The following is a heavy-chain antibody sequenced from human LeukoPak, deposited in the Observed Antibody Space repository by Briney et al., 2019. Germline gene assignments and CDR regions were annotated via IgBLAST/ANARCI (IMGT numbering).Heavy chain of an antibody. D-gene: IGHD3-9*01. J-gene: IGHJ3*02. CDR1: GFTFTTYW. CDR2: IKQDGTEK. V-gene: IGHV3-7*01. Sequence: GGSLRLSCAASGFTFTTYWMSWVRQAPGKGLEWVANIKQDGTEKYYVDSVKGRFTISRDNAKNSLYLQMNSLRVEDTAVYYCARAHTHHYDILTGYYPPTRRGVTFDIWGQGTMVTVSS. CDR3: ARAHTHHYDILTGYYPPTRRGVTFDI.